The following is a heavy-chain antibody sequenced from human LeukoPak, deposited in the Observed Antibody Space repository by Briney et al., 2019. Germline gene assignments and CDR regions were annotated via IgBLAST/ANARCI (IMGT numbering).Heavy chain of an antibody. J-gene: IGHJ4*02. V-gene: IGHV3-23*01. D-gene: IGHD2-2*01. CDR3: AKDRVYCRSTSCYEFGFDY. CDR1: GFTFSSYA. Sequence: GGTLRLSCAASGFTFSSYAMSWVRQAPGKGLEWVSAISGSAGYTYYTDSVKGRFTISRDNSKNTVYLQMNSLRAEDTAVYYCAKDRVYCRSTSCYEFGFDYWGQGTLVTVSS. CDR2: ISGSAGYT.